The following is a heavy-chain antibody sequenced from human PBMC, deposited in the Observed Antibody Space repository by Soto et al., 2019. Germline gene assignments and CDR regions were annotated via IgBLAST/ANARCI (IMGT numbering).Heavy chain of an antibody. CDR1: GYTFTGYY. V-gene: IGHV1-2*02. CDR2: INPNSGGT. Sequence: ASVKVSCKASGYTFTGYYMHWVRQAPGQGLEWMGWINPNSGGTNYAQKFQGRVTMTRDTSISTAYMELNSLKTEDTAVYYCITTYNGTPARPYLDLWGQGTPVTVSS. CDR3: ITTYNGTPARPYLDL. D-gene: IGHD1-26*01. J-gene: IGHJ4*02.